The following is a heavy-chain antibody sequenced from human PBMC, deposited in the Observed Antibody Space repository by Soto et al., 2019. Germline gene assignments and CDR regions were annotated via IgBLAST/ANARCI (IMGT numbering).Heavy chain of an antibody. J-gene: IGHJ4*02. Sequence: GGSLRLSCAASGFSFSRYAMSRVRQAPGKGLGWVSTFSDSGGRTYYADSVKGRFTISRDNSKNTLYLQMSSLRVEDTAVYYCARTLGTVDPFDQWGQGTLVTVSS. V-gene: IGHV3-23*01. D-gene: IGHD1-1*01. CDR2: FSDSGGRT. CDR3: ARTLGTVDPFDQ. CDR1: GFSFSRYA.